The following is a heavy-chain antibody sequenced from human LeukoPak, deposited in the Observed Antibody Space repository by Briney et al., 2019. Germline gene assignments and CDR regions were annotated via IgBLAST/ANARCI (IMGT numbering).Heavy chain of an antibody. D-gene: IGHD3-10*01. V-gene: IGHV4-61*05. CDR1: GGSISSSSYY. CDR3: ARVPLLWFGHDY. CDR2: IYYSGST. J-gene: IGHJ4*02. Sequence: PSETLSLTCTVSGGSISSSSYYWGWIRQPPGKGLEWIGYIYYSGSTNYNPSLKSRVTISVDTSKNQFSLKLSSVTAADTAVYYCARVPLLWFGHDYWGQGTLVTVSS.